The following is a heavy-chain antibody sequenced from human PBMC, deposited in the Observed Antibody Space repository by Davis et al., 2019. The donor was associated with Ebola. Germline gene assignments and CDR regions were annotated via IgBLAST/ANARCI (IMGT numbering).Heavy chain of an antibody. CDR3: ARGPGPPRYCSGGSCYSGNWFDP. J-gene: IGHJ5*02. CDR1: GYTFTSYG. D-gene: IGHD2-15*01. V-gene: IGHV1-18*01. Sequence: ASVKVSCKASGYTFTSYGISWVRQAPGQGLEWMGGIIPIFGTANYAQKFQGRVTMTRDTSTTTVYMELRSLRSDDTAVYYCARGPGPPRYCSGGSCYSGNWFDPWGQGTLVTVSS. CDR2: IIPIFGTA.